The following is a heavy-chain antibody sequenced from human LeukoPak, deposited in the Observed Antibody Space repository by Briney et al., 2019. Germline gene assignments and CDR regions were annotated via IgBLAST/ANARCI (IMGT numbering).Heavy chain of an antibody. CDR3: ARGNYGSGSYYVVDFDY. CDR1: NDSIRNYY. V-gene: IGHV4-59*01. Sequence: SETLSLTCSVSNDSIRNYYWSWIRQPPGKALEWIGYIYHTGNTNYNPSLKSRLTMSIDTSKNQFSLNLNSVTAADTAAYYCARGNYGSGSYYVVDFDYWGQGTLVTVSS. CDR2: IYHTGNT. D-gene: IGHD3-10*01. J-gene: IGHJ4*02.